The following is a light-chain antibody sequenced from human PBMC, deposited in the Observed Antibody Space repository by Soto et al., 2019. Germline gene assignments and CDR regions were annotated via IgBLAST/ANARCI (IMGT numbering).Light chain of an antibody. Sequence: QSVLTQPPSASGTPGQRVTISCSGSSSNIGNNYVYWYQQLAGTAPNLLIYRNNQRPSGVPDRFSGSKSGTSASLAISGLRSEDEADYYCAAWDDSLSGPVFGGGTKLTVL. V-gene: IGLV1-47*01. CDR3: AAWDDSLSGPV. J-gene: IGLJ2*01. CDR2: RNN. CDR1: SSNIGNNY.